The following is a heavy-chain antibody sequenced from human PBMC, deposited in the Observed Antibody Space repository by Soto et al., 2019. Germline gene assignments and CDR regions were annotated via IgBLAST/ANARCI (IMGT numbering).Heavy chain of an antibody. Sequence: SETLSLTCTVSGGSISSYYWIWIRQPPGKGLEWIGYIYYSGSTNYNPSLKSRVTISVDTSKNQFSLKLSSVTAADTAVYYCARVVRADRAYGMDVWGQGTTVTVSS. V-gene: IGHV4-59*01. CDR1: GGSISSYY. CDR3: ARVVRADRAYGMDV. D-gene: IGHD1-26*01. J-gene: IGHJ6*02. CDR2: IYYSGST.